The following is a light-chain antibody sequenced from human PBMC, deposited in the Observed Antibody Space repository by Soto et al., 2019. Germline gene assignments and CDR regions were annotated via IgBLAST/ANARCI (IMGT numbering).Light chain of an antibody. CDR3: QQRSHWPPVT. Sequence: EIVLTQSPATLSLSPGERATLSYRASQSVSSYLAWYQQKPGQAPRLLIYDASNRATGIPASFSGSRSGTDCTPTIRSLEPEHLAFYYCQQRSHWPPVTFGGGTKVEIK. CDR1: QSVSSY. J-gene: IGKJ4*01. CDR2: DAS. V-gene: IGKV3-11*01.